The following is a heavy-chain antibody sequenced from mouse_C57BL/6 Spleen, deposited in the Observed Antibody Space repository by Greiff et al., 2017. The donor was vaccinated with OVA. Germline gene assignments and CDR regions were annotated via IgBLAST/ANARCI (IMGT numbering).Heavy chain of an antibody. V-gene: IGHV1-82*01. CDR1: GYAFSSSW. J-gene: IGHJ4*01. Sequence: VQRVESGPELVKPGASVKISCKASGYAFSSSWMNWVKQRPGKGLEWIGRIYPGDGDTNYNGKFKGKATLTADKSSSTAYMQLSSLTSEDSAVYFCATQGITTVVATDYYAMDYWGQGTSVTVSS. D-gene: IGHD1-1*01. CDR2: IYPGDGDT. CDR3: ATQGITTVVATDYYAMDY.